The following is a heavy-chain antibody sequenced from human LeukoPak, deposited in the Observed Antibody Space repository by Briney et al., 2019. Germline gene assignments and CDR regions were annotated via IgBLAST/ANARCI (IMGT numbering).Heavy chain of an antibody. Sequence: GGSLRLSCAGSGFTFSSYSMNWVRQAPGKGLEWVSSISTSSSYIYYADSVKGRFTISRDNAKKSLYLQMNRLRAEDTAVYYCARCTYDSSGYFPSYFDYWGQGTLVTVSS. D-gene: IGHD3-22*01. J-gene: IGHJ4*02. CDR2: ISTSSSYI. CDR1: GFTFSSYS. V-gene: IGHV3-21*01. CDR3: ARCTYDSSGYFPSYFDY.